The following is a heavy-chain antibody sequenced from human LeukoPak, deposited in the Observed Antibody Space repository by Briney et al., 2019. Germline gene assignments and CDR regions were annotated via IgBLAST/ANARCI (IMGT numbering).Heavy chain of an antibody. Sequence: PGGSLRLSCAASGFTFSSYAMSWVRQAPGKGLEWVSAISGSGGSTYYADSVKGRFTISRDNSKNTLYLQMNSLRDEDTAVYYCARDIAVAKRNFDYWGQGTLVTVSS. V-gene: IGHV3-23*01. CDR1: GFTFSSYA. CDR3: ARDIAVAKRNFDY. J-gene: IGHJ4*02. CDR2: ISGSGGST. D-gene: IGHD6-19*01.